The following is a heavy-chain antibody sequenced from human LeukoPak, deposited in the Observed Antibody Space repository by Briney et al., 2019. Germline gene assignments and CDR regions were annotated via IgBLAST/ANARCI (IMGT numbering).Heavy chain of an antibody. J-gene: IGHJ6*02. CDR2: ISGSGGST. V-gene: IGHV3-23*01. CDR3: AKDHKWCSSTSCSYYYYYGMDV. Sequence: GGSLRLSCAASGFTFSSYAMSLVRQAPGKGLEWVSAISGSGGSTYYADSVKGRFTTSRDNSKNTLYLQMNSLRAEDTAVYYCAKDHKWCSSTSCSYYYYYGMDVWGQGTTVTVSS. D-gene: IGHD2-2*01. CDR1: GFTFSSYA.